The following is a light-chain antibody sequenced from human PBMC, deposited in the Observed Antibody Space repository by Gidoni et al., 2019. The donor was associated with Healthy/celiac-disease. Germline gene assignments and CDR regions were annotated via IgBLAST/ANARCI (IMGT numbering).Light chain of an antibody. CDR1: QSVSSN. J-gene: IGKJ1*01. V-gene: IGKV3-15*01. Sequence: EIVMTQSPATLSVSPGERATLSCRASQSVSSNFAWYQQKPGQAPRLLIYGASTRATCIPARFSGSGSGTEFTLTISSLQSEDVAVYYCQQYNNWPTWTFGQGTKVEIK. CDR2: GAS. CDR3: QQYNNWPTWT.